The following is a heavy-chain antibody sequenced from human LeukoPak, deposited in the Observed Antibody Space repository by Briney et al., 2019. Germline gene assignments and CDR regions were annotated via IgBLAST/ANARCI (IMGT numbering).Heavy chain of an antibody. CDR3: AKSMIENWFDP. J-gene: IGHJ5*02. V-gene: IGHV3-30*18. CDR1: GFTFSSYG. Sequence: GRSLRLSCAASGFTFSSYGMHWVRQAPGKGLEWVAVISYDGSNKYYADSVKGRFTISRDNSKNTLYLQMNSLRAEDTAVYYCAKSMIENWFDPWGQGTLVTVSS. D-gene: IGHD3-22*01. CDR2: ISYDGSNK.